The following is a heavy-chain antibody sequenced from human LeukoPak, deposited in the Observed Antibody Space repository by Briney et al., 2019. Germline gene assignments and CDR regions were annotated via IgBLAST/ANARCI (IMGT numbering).Heavy chain of an antibody. CDR2: INPNSCDT. Sequence: GASVTVSYQPSRYTFTDYYMHWVRQAPGQPREGIGWINPNSCDTNYAQKFQGRVTITRDTSISTAYMELSRLRSDDTAVYYCAREAGDYYYGMDGWVQGSKVSDCS. D-gene: IGHD6-25*01. CDR3: AREAGDYYYGMDG. J-gene: IGHJ6*01. V-gene: IGHV1-2*02. CDR1: RYTFTDYY.